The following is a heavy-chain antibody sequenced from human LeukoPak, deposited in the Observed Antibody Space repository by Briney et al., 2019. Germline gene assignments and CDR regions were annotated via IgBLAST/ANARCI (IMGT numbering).Heavy chain of an antibody. CDR2: IYPRDGST. D-gene: IGHD4-17*01. CDR1: GYTFTSNY. CDR3: AREAYGDYVSTTLNWFDP. Sequence: ASVKVSCKASGYTFTSNYIHWVRQAPGQGLEWMGMIYPRDGSTSYAQKFQGRVTITADESTSTAYMELSSLRSEDTAVYYCAREAYGDYVSTTLNWFDPWGQGTLVTVSS. V-gene: IGHV1-46*01. J-gene: IGHJ5*02.